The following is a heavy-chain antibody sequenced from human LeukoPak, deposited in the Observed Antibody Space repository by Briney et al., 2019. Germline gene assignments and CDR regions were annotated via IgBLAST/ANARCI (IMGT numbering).Heavy chain of an antibody. CDR2: ISSSGSTI. J-gene: IGHJ4*02. V-gene: IGHV3-11*04. CDR3: AREYYDSIWELDYFDY. CDR1: GFTFSDYY. Sequence: PGGSLGLSCAASGFTFSDYYMSWIRQAPGKGLEWVSYISSSGSTIYYADSVKGRFTISRDNAKNSLYLQMNSLRAEDTAVYYCAREYYDSIWELDYFDYWGQGTLVTVSS. D-gene: IGHD3-22*01.